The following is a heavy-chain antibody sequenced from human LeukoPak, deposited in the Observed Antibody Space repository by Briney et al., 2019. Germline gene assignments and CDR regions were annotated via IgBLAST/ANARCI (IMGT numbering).Heavy chain of an antibody. CDR3: ARRTYSSSWTYNWFDP. CDR2: INPNSGGT. CDR1: GYTFTGYY. Sequence: ASVKVSCKAPGYTFTGYYMHWVRQAPGQGLEWMGWINPNSGGTNYAQKFQGRVTMTRDTSISTAYMELSRLRSDDTAVYYCARRTYSSSWTYNWFDPWGQGTLVTVSS. D-gene: IGHD6-13*01. V-gene: IGHV1-2*02. J-gene: IGHJ5*02.